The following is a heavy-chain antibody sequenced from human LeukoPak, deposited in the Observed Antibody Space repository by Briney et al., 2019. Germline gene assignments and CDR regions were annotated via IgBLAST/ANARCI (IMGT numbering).Heavy chain of an antibody. CDR2: IYYSGST. Sequence: PSETLSLTCTVSGGSISSSSYYWGWIRQPPGKGLEWIGSIYYSGSTYYNPSLKSRVTISVDTSKNQFSLKLSSVTAADTAVYYCARRKVVVVPAAKAAYYYMDVWGKGTTVTVSS. V-gene: IGHV4-39*01. CDR1: GGSISSSSYY. CDR3: ARRKVVVVPAAKAAYYYMDV. J-gene: IGHJ6*03. D-gene: IGHD2-2*01.